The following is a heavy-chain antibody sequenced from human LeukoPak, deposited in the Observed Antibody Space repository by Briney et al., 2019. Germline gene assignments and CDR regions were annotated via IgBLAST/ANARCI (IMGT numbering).Heavy chain of an antibody. Sequence: PGGSLRLYCAASGFSVSSIYMNRVRQAPGKGLEWVSVIYSDGTTYYADSVKGRFTISRDDSKNTLYLHMNSLRAEDTAVYYCARAPNWRFDHWGQGTLVTVSS. V-gene: IGHV3-53*01. CDR2: IYSDGTT. CDR3: ARAPNWRFDH. J-gene: IGHJ4*02. CDR1: GFSVSSIY. D-gene: IGHD1-1*01.